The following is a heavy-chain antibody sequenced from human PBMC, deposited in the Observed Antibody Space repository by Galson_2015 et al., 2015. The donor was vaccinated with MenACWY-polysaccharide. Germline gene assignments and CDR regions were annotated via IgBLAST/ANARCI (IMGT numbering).Heavy chain of an antibody. CDR3: ARESSTIMFRAFEI. CDR1: GSRFSNSG. V-gene: IGHV3-33*01. J-gene: IGHJ4*03. D-gene: IGHD3-10*02. CDR2: IQYDGSNK. Sequence: SLRLSCAASGSRFSNSGMHWVRQAPGKGLEWVAVIQYDGSNKEYADSVKGRFTISRDNSKNTVYLEMNNLGVEDTAVYYCARESSTIMFRAFEIWGQGTLVTVPS.